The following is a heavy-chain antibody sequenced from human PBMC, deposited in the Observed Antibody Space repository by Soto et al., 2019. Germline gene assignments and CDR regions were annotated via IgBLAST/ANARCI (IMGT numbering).Heavy chain of an antibody. CDR2: IYISGST. CDR1: GGSTNC. V-gene: IGHV4-4*07. CDR3: ATERSGFTVFDQ. J-gene: IGHJ4*02. Sequence: SETLSLTCTVSGGSTNCWSWIRQSAGKGLEWIGRIYISGSTNYNPSLKSRVTMSVDTPKNQFSLILRSVTAADTAVYWCATERSGFTVFDQWGQGTLVTVSS. D-gene: IGHD3-3*01.